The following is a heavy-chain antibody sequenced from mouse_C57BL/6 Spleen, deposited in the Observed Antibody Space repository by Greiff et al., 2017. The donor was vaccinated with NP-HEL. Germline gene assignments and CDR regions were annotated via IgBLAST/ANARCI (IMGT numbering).Heavy chain of an antibody. CDR2: IDPETGGT. CDR1: GYTFTDYE. J-gene: IGHJ2*01. V-gene: IGHV1-15*01. CDR3: TRNYYGSGY. Sequence: VQLQQSGAELVRPGASVTLSCKASGYTFTDYEMHWVKQTPVHGLEWIGAIDPETGGTAYNQKFKGKAILTADKSSSTAYMALSSLTSEDSAVYYCTRNYYGSGYWGQGTTLTVSS. D-gene: IGHD1-1*01.